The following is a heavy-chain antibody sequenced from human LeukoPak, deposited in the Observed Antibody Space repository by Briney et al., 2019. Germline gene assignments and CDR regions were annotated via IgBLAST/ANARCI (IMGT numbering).Heavy chain of an antibody. CDR2: IYYTGST. J-gene: IGHJ5*02. V-gene: IGHV4-59*01. D-gene: IGHD2-15*01. Sequence: PSETLSLTCTVSGGSIGSYYWSWIRQPPGKGLEWIGYIYYTGSTNYNPSLKSRVTISVDTSKNQFSLKLSSVTAADTAVYYCAKDPGYCSGGSCYGGRNWFDPWGQGTLVTVSS. CDR3: AKDPGYCSGGSCYGGRNWFDP. CDR1: GGSIGSYY.